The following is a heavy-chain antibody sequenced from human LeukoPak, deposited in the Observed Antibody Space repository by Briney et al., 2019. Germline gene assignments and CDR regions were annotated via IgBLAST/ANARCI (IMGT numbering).Heavy chain of an antibody. J-gene: IGHJ4*02. Sequence: ASVKVSCKASGYTFTGYYMHWVRQAPGQGLEWMGWINPNSGGTNYAQKFQGRVTMTRDTSVSTAYMELSRLRSDDTAVYYCARDRGYDILTGYYSYGYWGQGTLVTVSS. V-gene: IGHV1-2*02. CDR1: GYTFTGYY. D-gene: IGHD3-9*01. CDR3: ARDRGYDILTGYYSYGY. CDR2: INPNSGGT.